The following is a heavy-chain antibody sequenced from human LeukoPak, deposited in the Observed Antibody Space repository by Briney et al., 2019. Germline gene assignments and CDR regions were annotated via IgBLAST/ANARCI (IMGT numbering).Heavy chain of an antibody. V-gene: IGHV1-18*01. CDR1: GYTFTTYG. D-gene: IGHD3-10*01. Sequence: ASVKVSCKASGYTFTTYGISWVRQAPGQGLEWMGWISAHNGNTNYAQKLQGRVTMTTDTSTSTAYMDLRSLRSGDTAVYYCARTYYYGSGSYPYWGQGTLVTVSS. CDR3: ARTYYYGSGSYPY. CDR2: ISAHNGNT. J-gene: IGHJ4*02.